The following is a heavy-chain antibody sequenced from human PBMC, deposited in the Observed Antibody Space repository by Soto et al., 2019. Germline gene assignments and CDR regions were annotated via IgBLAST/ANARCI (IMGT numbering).Heavy chain of an antibody. Sequence: GASVKVSCKASGGTFSSYAISWVRQAPGQGLEWMGGIIPIFGTANYAQKFQGRVTITADESTSTAYMELSSLRSEDTAVYYCARGPEGNLPGTKVAHWFDPWGQGTLVTVSS. D-gene: IGHD2-15*01. CDR1: GGTFSSYA. CDR2: IIPIFGTA. CDR3: ARGPEGNLPGTKVAHWFDP. V-gene: IGHV1-69*13. J-gene: IGHJ5*02.